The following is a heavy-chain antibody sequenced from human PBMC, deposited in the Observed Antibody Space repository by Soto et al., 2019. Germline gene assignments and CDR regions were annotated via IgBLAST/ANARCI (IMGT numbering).Heavy chain of an antibody. CDR2: INHSGST. Sequence: QVQLQQWGAELLKPSETLSLTCAVYGGSFSGYYWSWIRQPPGKGLEWSGEINHSGSTNYNPSLKSRVTISVDTSKNQFSLKLSSVTAADTAVYYCARGGSRYCSSTSCYGGYYYYYMDVWGKGTTVTVSS. V-gene: IGHV4-34*01. CDR3: ARGGSRYCSSTSCYGGYYYYYMDV. J-gene: IGHJ6*03. D-gene: IGHD2-2*01. CDR1: GGSFSGYY.